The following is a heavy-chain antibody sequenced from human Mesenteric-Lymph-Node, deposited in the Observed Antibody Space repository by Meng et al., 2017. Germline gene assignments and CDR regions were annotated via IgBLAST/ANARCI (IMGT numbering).Heavy chain of an antibody. CDR1: GGSFSGYY. D-gene: IGHD3-10*01. Sequence: SETLSLTCAAYGGSFSGYYWGWIRQSPGKGLEWIGDIWDGGTTNYNPSLKSRVTISLDTSKRQVSLNLNSMTAADSAIYYCARGGGPRAYYFDYWGQGTLVTVSS. CDR2: IWDGGTT. CDR3: ARGGGPRAYYFDY. V-gene: IGHV4-34*01. J-gene: IGHJ4*02.